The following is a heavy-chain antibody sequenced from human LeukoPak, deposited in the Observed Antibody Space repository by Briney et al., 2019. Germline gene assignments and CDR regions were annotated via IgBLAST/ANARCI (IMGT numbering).Heavy chain of an antibody. CDR2: IKSKTDGGTT. CDR1: GFTFSNAW. D-gene: IGHD5-18*01. J-gene: IGHJ4*02. CDR3: TTDVDTANDY. Sequence: GGSLRLSCAASGFTFSNAWMSWVRQAPGKGLEWDGRIKSKTDGGTTDYAAPVKGRFTISRDDSKNTLYLQMNSLKTEDTAVYYCTTDVDTANDYWGQGTLVTVSS. V-gene: IGHV3-15*01.